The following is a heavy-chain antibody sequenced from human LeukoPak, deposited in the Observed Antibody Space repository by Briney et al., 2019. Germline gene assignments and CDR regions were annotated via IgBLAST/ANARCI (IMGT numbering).Heavy chain of an antibody. D-gene: IGHD6-19*01. CDR3: ARRESSGSIDD. Sequence: PGESLQISCKGSGYTFTNYWIGWVRQVPGKGLEWMGIIYPGDSDTNYSPSFQGQVTISVDKSTSTAYLQWSSLKASDTAMYYCARRESSGSIDDWGQGTLVTVSS. CDR2: IYPGDSDT. J-gene: IGHJ4*02. V-gene: IGHV5-51*01. CDR1: GYTFTNYW.